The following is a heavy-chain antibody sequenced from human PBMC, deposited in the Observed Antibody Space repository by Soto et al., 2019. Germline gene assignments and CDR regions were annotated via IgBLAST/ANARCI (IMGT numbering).Heavy chain of an antibody. CDR3: ARQPYCSSTSCYPFSNWFDP. V-gene: IGHV4-39*01. CDR2: IYYSGST. J-gene: IGHJ5*02. Sequence: SETQSLTCTVSGGSIRSSSYYWGWIRQPPGKGLEWIGSIYYSGSTYYNPSLKSRVTISVDTSKNQFSLKLSSVTAADTAVYYCARQPYCSSTSCYPFSNWFDPWGQGTLVTVSS. D-gene: IGHD2-2*01. CDR1: GGSIRSSSYY.